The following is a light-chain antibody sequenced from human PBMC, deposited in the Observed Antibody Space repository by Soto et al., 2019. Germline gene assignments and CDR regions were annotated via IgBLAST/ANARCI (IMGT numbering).Light chain of an antibody. J-gene: IGKJ1*01. CDR2: GAS. CDR1: QSVSSDW. V-gene: IGKV3-20*01. CDR3: QDYHGSPPT. Sequence: TVLTQSPGTLSLSPGERAALSCRASQSVSSDWLAWYQQKPGQPPRLLIYGASNRATGIPDRFSGSGSGTDFTLTISRLEPEDFAVYFCQDYHGSPPTFGQGTMVEIK.